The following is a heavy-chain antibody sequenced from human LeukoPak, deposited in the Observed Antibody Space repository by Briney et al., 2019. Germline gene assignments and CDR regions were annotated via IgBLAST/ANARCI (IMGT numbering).Heavy chain of an antibody. CDR3: ARANKAGNYYDSSGYYLKY. D-gene: IGHD3-22*01. J-gene: IGHJ4*02. Sequence: GASVKVSCKASGYTFTGYYMHWVRQAPGQRLEWMGWINAGNGNTKYSQKFQGRVTITRDTSASTAYMELSSLRSEDTAVYYCARANKAGNYYDSSGYYLKYWGQGTLVTVSS. V-gene: IGHV1-3*01. CDR1: GYTFTGYY. CDR2: INAGNGNT.